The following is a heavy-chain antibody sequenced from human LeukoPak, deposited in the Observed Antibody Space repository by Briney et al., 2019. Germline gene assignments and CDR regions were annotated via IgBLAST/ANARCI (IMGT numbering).Heavy chain of an antibody. Sequence: GESLKISCKGSGYSFTNYWIAWVRQMPGKGLEFMGMLYPGGDSDASYGPSFQGQVTISADKSITTAYLQWSSLKASDTATYYCATSTGGADIHYWGQGTLVTVYS. CDR1: GYSFTNYW. CDR3: ATSTGGADIHY. CDR2: LYPGGDSDA. V-gene: IGHV5-51*01. D-gene: IGHD2-21*02. J-gene: IGHJ4*02.